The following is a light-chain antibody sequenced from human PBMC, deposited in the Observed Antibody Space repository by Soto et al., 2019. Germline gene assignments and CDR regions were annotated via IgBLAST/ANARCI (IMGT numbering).Light chain of an antibody. V-gene: IGKV1-8*01. CDR3: QQYYIYPLA. Sequence: AIRMTQSPSSFSASTGDRVTITCRASQGISSYLAWYQQKPGKAPKLMIYAASTLQSGVPSRFSGSGSGTDFTLTISCLQSEDFATYYCQQYYIYPLAFGGGTKGEIK. CDR1: QGISSY. J-gene: IGKJ4*01. CDR2: AAS.